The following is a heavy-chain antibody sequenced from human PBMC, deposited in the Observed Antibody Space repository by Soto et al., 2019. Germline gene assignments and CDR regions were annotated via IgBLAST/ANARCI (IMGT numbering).Heavy chain of an antibody. D-gene: IGHD2-2*01. Sequence: QVQLVQSGAEVKKPGASVKVSCKASGYTFTGYYMHWLRQAPGQGLGWMGWINPNSGGTNYAQKFQGWVTMTRDTSISTAYMELSRLRSDDTAVYYCARGNIVLVPAASMDVWGQGTTVTVSS. V-gene: IGHV1-2*04. CDR2: INPNSGGT. J-gene: IGHJ6*02. CDR1: GYTFTGYY. CDR3: ARGNIVLVPAASMDV.